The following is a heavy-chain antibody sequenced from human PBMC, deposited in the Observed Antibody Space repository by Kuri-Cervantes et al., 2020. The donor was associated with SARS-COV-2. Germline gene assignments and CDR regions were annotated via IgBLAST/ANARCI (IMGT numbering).Heavy chain of an antibody. J-gene: IGHJ4*02. CDR3: VRDGDHWNFDY. CDR2: INWNGAST. Sequence: GGSLRLSCAASGFTFDDYGMSWVRQAPGKGLEWVSAINWNGASTGYADSVKGRFTISRDNAKNMLFLQMNSLRAEDTAVYYCVRDGDHWNFDYWGQGTLVTVSS. V-gene: IGHV3-20*04. CDR1: GFTFDDYG. D-gene: IGHD1-1*01.